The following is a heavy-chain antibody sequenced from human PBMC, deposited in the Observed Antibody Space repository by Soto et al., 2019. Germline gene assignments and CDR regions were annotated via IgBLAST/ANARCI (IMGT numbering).Heavy chain of an antibody. J-gene: IGHJ3*02. CDR3: ARDLDFAGAFDI. CDR2: IYYSGST. V-gene: IGHV4-59*01. D-gene: IGHD3-3*01. Sequence: PSETLSLTCTVSGGSISSYYWSWIRQPPGKGLGWIGYIYYSGSTNYNPSLKSRVTISVDTSKNQFSLKLSSVTAADTAVYYCARDLDFAGAFDIWGQGTMVTVSS. CDR1: GGSISSYY.